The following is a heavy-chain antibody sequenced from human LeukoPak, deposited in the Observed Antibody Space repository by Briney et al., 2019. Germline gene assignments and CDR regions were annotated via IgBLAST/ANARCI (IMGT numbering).Heavy chain of an antibody. D-gene: IGHD5-18*01. CDR3: ARDGYGYYYYYMDV. CDR2: IFYSGST. Sequence: SETLSLTCTVSGGSFRNSGYYWVWIRQPPGKGLEWIGSIFYSGSTYYNPSLKSRVTISVDTSKNQFSLKLSSVTAADTAVYFCARDGYGYYYYYMDVWGKGTTVTVSS. V-gene: IGHV4-39*02. CDR1: GGSFRNSGYY. J-gene: IGHJ6*03.